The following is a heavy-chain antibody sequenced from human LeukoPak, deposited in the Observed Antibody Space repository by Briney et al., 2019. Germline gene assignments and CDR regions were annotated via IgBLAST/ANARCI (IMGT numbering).Heavy chain of an antibody. CDR3: ARDSSGWTTGAFDI. D-gene: IGHD6-19*01. CDR2: ITSSSSYI. CDR1: GFTFSSYS. V-gene: IGHV3-21*01. Sequence: KTGGSLRLSCAASGFTFSSYSMNWVRQAPGKGLEWVSSITSSSSYIYYADSVKGRFTISRDNAKNSLYLQMNSLRAEDTAVYYCARDSSGWTTGAFDIWGQGTMVTVSS. J-gene: IGHJ3*02.